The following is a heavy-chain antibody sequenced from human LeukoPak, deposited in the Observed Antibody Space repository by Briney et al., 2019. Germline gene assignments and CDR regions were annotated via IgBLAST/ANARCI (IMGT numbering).Heavy chain of an antibody. D-gene: IGHD5-24*01. Sequence: GFPRLSCAASGFTFSSYEMSWVRQAPGKGLEWVSYISSSGSTIYYADSVKGRFTISRDNAKNSLYLQMSSLRDDDTAVYYCTRDRGWQQFDYWGQGTLVTVSS. CDR3: TRDRGWQQFDY. CDR1: GFTFSSYE. CDR2: ISSSGSTI. J-gene: IGHJ4*02. V-gene: IGHV3-48*03.